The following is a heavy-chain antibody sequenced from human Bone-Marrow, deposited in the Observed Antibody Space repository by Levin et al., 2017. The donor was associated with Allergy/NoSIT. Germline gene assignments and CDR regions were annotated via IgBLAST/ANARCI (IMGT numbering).Heavy chain of an antibody. V-gene: IGHV1-2*02. J-gene: IGHJ4*02. Sequence: PLASVKVSCKASGYTLNANYMHWVRQAPGQGLEWMAWVDPNSGDTYYAQKFQGRVTVTRDTSINTAYMEMTGVASDDTAMYYCATDFPTGTSAFGYWGQGTLVTVSS. CDR1: GYTLNANY. CDR2: VDPNSGDT. D-gene: IGHD4-17*01. CDR3: ATDFPTGTSAFGY.